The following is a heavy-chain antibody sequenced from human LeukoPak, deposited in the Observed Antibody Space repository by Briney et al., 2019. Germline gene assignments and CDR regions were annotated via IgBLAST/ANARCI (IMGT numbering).Heavy chain of an antibody. Sequence: GGSLRLSCAASGFTFSSYAMSWVRQAPGKGLEWVSAISGSGGSTYYADSVKGRFTISRDNSKNTLYLQMNSLRAEDTAVYYCASYVSAHYGYDYWGQGTLVTVSS. CDR1: GFTFSSYA. J-gene: IGHJ4*02. V-gene: IGHV3-23*01. D-gene: IGHD3-10*01. CDR3: ASYVSAHYGYDY. CDR2: ISGSGGST.